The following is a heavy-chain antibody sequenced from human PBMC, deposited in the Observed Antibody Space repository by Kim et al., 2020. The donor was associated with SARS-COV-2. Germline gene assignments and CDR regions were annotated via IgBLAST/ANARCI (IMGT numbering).Heavy chain of an antibody. CDR1: GGSFSGYY. V-gene: IGHV4-34*01. J-gene: IGHJ5*02. Sequence: SETLSLTCAVYGGSFSGYYWSWIRQPPGKGLEWIGEINHSGSTNYNPSLKSRVTISVDTSKNQFSLKLSSVTAADTAVYYCARVQGETAMVMSRFDPWG. CDR3: ARVQGETAMVMSRFDP. CDR2: INHSGST. D-gene: IGHD5-18*01.